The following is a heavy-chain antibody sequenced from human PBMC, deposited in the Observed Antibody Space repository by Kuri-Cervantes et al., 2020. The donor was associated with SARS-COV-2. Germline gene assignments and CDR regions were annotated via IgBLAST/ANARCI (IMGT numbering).Heavy chain of an antibody. J-gene: IGHJ6*02. D-gene: IGHD3-10*01. Sequence: GESRKISCEASGFTVGTKYMSWVRHAPGKGLEWVANIKQDGSEKYYVDSVKGRFTISRDNAKNSLSLQLNSLRAEDTAVYYCAKDKIYGSVYYYYGIDVWGQGTTVTVSS. CDR3: AKDKIYGSVYYYYGIDV. CDR1: GFTVGTKY. V-gene: IGHV3-7*03. CDR2: IKQDGSEK.